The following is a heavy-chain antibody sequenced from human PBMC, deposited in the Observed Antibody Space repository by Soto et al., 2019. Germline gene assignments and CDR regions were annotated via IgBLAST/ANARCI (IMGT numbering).Heavy chain of an antibody. D-gene: IGHD3-3*01. CDR1: GYTFTSYD. J-gene: IGHJ6*02. CDR3: ARGRGSYDFWSGSYEGYYGMDV. CDR2: MNPNSGNT. V-gene: IGHV1-8*01. Sequence: QVQLVQSGTEVKKPGASVKVSCKASGYTFTSYDINWVRQATGQGLEWMGWMNPNSGNTGYAQKFQGRVTMTRNTSISTAYMELSSLRSEDTAVYYCARGRGSYDFWSGSYEGYYGMDVWGQGTTVTVSS.